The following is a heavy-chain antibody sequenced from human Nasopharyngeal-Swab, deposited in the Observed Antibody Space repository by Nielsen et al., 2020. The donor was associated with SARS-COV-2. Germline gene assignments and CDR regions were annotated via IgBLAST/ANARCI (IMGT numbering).Heavy chain of an antibody. D-gene: IGHD2-2*01. CDR3: SRDGTDCSSTSCYAYYYYGMDV. J-gene: IGHJ6*02. CDR2: FDPEDGET. Sequence: ASVKVSCKVSGYTITELYMNRVRQATGKGLEWRGSFDPEDGETIYAQKFQGRVTMTEYTSTDTAYMVLSSLRSEDTAVYYFSRDGTDCSSTSCYAYYYYGMDVWGQGTTVTVSS. V-gene: IGHV1-24*01. CDR1: GYTITELY.